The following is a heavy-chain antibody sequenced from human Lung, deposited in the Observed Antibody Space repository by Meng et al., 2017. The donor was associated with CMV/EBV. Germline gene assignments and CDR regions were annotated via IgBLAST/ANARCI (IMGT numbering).Heavy chain of an antibody. CDR1: GSTFTGYY. CDR3: ARVVVVPAAKKFDP. V-gene: IGHV1-2*02. Sequence: SGSTFTGYYMHWVRQAPGQGLEWMGWINPNSGGTNYAQKFQGRVTMTRDTSISTAYMELSRLRSDDTAVYYCARVVVVPAAKKFDPWGQGTLVTVSS. CDR2: INPNSGGT. J-gene: IGHJ5*02. D-gene: IGHD2-2*01.